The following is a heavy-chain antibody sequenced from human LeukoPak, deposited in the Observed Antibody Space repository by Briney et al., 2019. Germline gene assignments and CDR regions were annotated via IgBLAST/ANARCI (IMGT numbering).Heavy chain of an antibody. Sequence: ASVKVSCKASGYTFTGYYMHWVRQAPGQGLEWMGWINPNSGGTNYAQKFQGWVTMTRDMSISTAYMELSRLRSDDTAVYYCARGYCSGGSCYNNWFDPWGQGTLVTVSS. CDR1: GYTFTGYY. J-gene: IGHJ5*02. V-gene: IGHV1-2*04. CDR3: ARGYCSGGSCYNNWFDP. D-gene: IGHD2-15*01. CDR2: INPNSGGT.